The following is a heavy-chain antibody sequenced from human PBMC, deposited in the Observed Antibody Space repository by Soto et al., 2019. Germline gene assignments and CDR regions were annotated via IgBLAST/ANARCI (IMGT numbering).Heavy chain of an antibody. CDR1: GGSFSGYY. J-gene: IGHJ6*02. CDR2: INHSGST. Sequence: SETLSLTCAVYGGSFSGYYWSWIRQPPGKGLEWIGEINHSGSTNYNPSLKSRVTISVDTSKNQFSLKLSSVTAADTAVYYCARRGIVATINIRGVGYYYYGMDVWGQGTTVPVSS. CDR3: ARRGIVATINIRGVGYYYYGMDV. D-gene: IGHD5-12*01. V-gene: IGHV4-34*01.